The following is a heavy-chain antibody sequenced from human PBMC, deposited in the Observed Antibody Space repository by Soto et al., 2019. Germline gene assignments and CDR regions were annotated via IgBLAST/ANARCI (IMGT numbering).Heavy chain of an antibody. CDR3: ARDEKGGLYGPDY. CDR1: GFTFSSHG. V-gene: IGHV3-33*01. Sequence: QVQLVESGGGVVQPGRSLRLSCAASGFTFSSHGLHWVRQAPGKGLEWVAVIWYDGTNKNYADSVKGRFTVSRDNSKNTLDLPMNSLRAEGTAVYYCARDEKGGLYGPDYWGQGTLVTVSS. J-gene: IGHJ4*02. CDR2: IWYDGTNK. D-gene: IGHD4-17*01.